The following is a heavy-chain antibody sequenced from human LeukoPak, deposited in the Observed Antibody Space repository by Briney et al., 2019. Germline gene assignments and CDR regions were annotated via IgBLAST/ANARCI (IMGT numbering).Heavy chain of an antibody. J-gene: IGHJ5*02. CDR2: INPNSGGT. Sequence: ASVKVSCKASGYTFTGYYMHWVRQAPGQGLDWMGWINPNSGGTNYAQKFQGRVTMTRDTSISTAYMELSRLRSDDTAVYYCARIWGSSTSCYDCWFDPWGQGTLVTVSS. CDR1: GYTFTGYY. V-gene: IGHV1-2*02. D-gene: IGHD2-2*01. CDR3: ARIWGSSTSCYDCWFDP.